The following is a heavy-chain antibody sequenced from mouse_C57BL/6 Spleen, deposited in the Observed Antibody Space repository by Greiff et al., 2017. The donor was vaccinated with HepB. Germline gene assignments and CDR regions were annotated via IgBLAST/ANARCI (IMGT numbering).Heavy chain of an antibody. CDR1: GFNIKDYY. CDR3: TTFNGSSSHWYFDV. J-gene: IGHJ1*03. V-gene: IGHV14-1*01. CDR2: IDPEDGDT. Sequence: EVQLQQSGAELVRPGASVKLSCTASGFNIKDYYMHWVKQRPEQGLEWIGRIDPEDGDTEYAPKFQGKATMTADTSSNTAYLQLSSLTSEDTAVYYCTTFNGSSSHWYFDVWGTGTTVTVSS. D-gene: IGHD1-1*01.